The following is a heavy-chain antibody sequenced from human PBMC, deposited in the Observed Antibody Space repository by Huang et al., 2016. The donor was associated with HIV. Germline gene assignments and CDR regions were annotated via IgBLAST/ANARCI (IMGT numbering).Heavy chain of an antibody. V-gene: IGHV4-30-4*08. D-gene: IGHD3-3*01. Sequence: QVQLQESGPGLVKPSQTLSLTCTVSGDSLRSGGYYWTWIRQAPAKGLEWIGYLYDSGSSDYNPSLKSRVSIPIDAFKNRVSLKLKSVTVADTAVYYCARAPATHSVFFYWGQGTLVTVSA. CDR2: LYDSGSS. CDR3: ARAPATHSVFFY. CDR1: GDSLRSGGYY. J-gene: IGHJ4*02.